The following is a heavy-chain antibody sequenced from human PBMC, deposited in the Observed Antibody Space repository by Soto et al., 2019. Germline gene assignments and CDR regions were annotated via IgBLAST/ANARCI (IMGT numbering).Heavy chain of an antibody. Sequence: SETLSLTCTVSGGSISSSSYYWGWIRQPPGKGLEWIGSIYYSGSTNYNPSLKSRVTISVDTSKNQFSLKLSSVTAADTAVYYCASSGGYCTNGVCYPYYYYYYMDVWGKGTTVTVSS. CDR1: GGSISSSSYY. J-gene: IGHJ6*03. V-gene: IGHV4-39*07. CDR3: ASSGGYCTNGVCYPYYYYYYMDV. CDR2: IYYSGST. D-gene: IGHD2-8*01.